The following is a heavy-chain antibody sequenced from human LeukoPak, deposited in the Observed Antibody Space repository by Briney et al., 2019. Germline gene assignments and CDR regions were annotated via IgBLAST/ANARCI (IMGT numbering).Heavy chain of an antibody. CDR1: GFTVSSNY. D-gene: IGHD3-22*01. V-gene: IGHV3-53*01. CDR3: ARHYYDSSGYQGIDY. Sequence: GGSLRLSCAASGFTVSSNYMSRVRQAPGKGLEWVSVIYSGGSTCYADSVKGRFTISRDNSKNTLYLQMNSLRAEDTAVYYCARHYYDSSGYQGIDYWGQGTLVTVSS. CDR2: IYSGGST. J-gene: IGHJ4*02.